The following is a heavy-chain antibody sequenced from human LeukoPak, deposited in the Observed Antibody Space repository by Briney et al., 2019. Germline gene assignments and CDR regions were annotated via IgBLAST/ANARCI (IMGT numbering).Heavy chain of an antibody. CDR3: ARVNPYSSGWYFSPPKPNWFDP. Sequence: PSETLSLTCTVSGGSISSYYWSWIRQPPGKGLVWIGHIYDSGSTNYNPSLKSRVTISVDTSKNQFSLKLRSVTAADTAIYYCARVNPYSSGWYFSPPKPNWFDPWGQGTLVTVSS. D-gene: IGHD6-19*01. J-gene: IGHJ5*02. V-gene: IGHV4-59*08. CDR1: GGSISSYY. CDR2: IYDSGST.